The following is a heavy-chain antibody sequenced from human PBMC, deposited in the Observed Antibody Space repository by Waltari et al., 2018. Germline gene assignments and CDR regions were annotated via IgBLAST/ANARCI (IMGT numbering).Heavy chain of an antibody. Sequence: EVQLVQSGAEVKKPGATVKISCKVSGYTFTDYYMHWVQQAPGKGLEWMGLVDPEDGETIYAEKFQSRVTRTADTSTDTAYMELSSLRSEDTAVDYCATVTRCSGGSCYSGGYDYWGQGTLVTVSS. V-gene: IGHV1-69-2*01. CDR3: ATVTRCSGGSCYSGGYDY. CDR2: VDPEDGET. CDR1: GYTFTDYY. J-gene: IGHJ4*02. D-gene: IGHD2-15*01.